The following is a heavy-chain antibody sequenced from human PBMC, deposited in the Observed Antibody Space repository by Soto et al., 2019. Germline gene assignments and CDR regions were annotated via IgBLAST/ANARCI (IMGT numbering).Heavy chain of an antibody. V-gene: IGHV4-34*01. CDR1: GGSFSGYY. Sequence: SETLSLTCAVYGGSFSGYYWSWIRQPPGKGLEWIGEINHSGSTNYNPSLKSRVTISVDTSKNQFSLKLSSVTAADTAVYYCARGGEGSYSPKVDPWGQATLVTAS. D-gene: IGHD3-10*01. J-gene: IGHJ5*02. CDR2: INHSGST. CDR3: ARGGEGSYSPKVDP.